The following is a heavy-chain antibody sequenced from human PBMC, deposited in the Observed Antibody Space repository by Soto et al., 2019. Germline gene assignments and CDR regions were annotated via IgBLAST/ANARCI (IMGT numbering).Heavy chain of an antibody. CDR2: ISAYNGNT. CDR3: ARDSLFGVVITPPNFDY. Sequence: GASVKVSCKASGYTFTSYVISWVRQAPGQGLEWMGWISAYNGNTNYAQKLQGRVTMTTDTSTSTAYMELRSLRSDDTAVYYCARDSLFGVVITPPNFDYWGQGTLVTVSS. J-gene: IGHJ4*02. V-gene: IGHV1-18*04. CDR1: GYTFTSYV. D-gene: IGHD3-3*01.